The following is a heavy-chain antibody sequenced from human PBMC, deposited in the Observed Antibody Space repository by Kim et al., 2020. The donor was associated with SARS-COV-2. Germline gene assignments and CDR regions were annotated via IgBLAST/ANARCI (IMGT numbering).Heavy chain of an antibody. Sequence: GGSLRLSCAASGFTFSSYAMHWVRQAPGKGLEWVAVISYDGSNKYYADSVKGRFTISRDNSKNTLYLQMNSLRAEDTAVYYCAREIQGYGMDVWGQGTTVTVSS. CDR3: AREIQGYGMDV. CDR2: ISYDGSNK. CDR1: GFTFSSYA. V-gene: IGHV3-30-3*01. J-gene: IGHJ6*02.